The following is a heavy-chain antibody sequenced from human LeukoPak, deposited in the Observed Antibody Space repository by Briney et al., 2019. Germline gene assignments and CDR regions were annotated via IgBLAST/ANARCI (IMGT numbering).Heavy chain of an antibody. Sequence: PGGSLRLSCAASGFTFSSFGMHWVRQAPGKGLEWVAVIAYDGSNKYYADSVKGRFTISRDNSKNTVSLQMNSLRAEDTAVYHCATRHYYHSGGYYGGLDYWGQGTLVTVSS. J-gene: IGHJ4*02. D-gene: IGHD3-22*01. V-gene: IGHV3-30*03. CDR3: ATRHYYHSGGYYGGLDY. CDR1: GFTFSSFG. CDR2: IAYDGSNK.